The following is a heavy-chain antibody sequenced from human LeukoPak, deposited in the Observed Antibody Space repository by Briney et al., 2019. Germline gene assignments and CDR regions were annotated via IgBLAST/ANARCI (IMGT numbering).Heavy chain of an antibody. CDR3: ARRVVRGVIYAFDI. Sequence: GESLKISCNSSGYIYTSYWIGWVRQMPGKGLEWMGIIYPGDSDTRYSPSFQGQVTISADKSISTAYLQWSSLKASDTAMYYRARRVVRGVIYAFDIWGQGTMVTVSS. V-gene: IGHV5-51*01. J-gene: IGHJ3*02. D-gene: IGHD3-10*01. CDR1: GYIYTSYW. CDR2: IYPGDSDT.